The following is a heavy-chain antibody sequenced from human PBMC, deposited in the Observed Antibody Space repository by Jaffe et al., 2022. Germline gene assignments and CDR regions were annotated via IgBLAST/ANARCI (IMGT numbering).Heavy chain of an antibody. V-gene: IGHV4-61*02. D-gene: IGHD3-10*01. CDR1: GGSISSGTYY. CDR3: ARVPITMVRGVDAFDI. J-gene: IGHJ3*02. CDR2: IYTSGST. Sequence: QVQLQESGPGLVKPSQTLSLTCTVSGGSISSGTYYWSWIRQPAGKGLEWIGRIYTSGSTNYNPSLKSRVTISVDTSKNQFSLKLSSVTAADTAVYYCARVPITMVRGVDAFDIWGQGTMVTVSS.